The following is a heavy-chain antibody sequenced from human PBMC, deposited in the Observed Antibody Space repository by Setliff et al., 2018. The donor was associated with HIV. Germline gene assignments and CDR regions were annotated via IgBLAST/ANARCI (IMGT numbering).Heavy chain of an antibody. Sequence: SETLSLTCTVSGASISSVGYYWSWIRQSPGKGLEWIGYIFYSGSTNYNPSLKSRVTISVDTSENQFSLKLSSVTAADTAVYYCARTPQEVVVVAATRPYYYYYMDVWGKGTTVTVSS. CDR3: ARTPQEVVVVAATRPYYYYYMDV. J-gene: IGHJ6*03. CDR2: IFYSGST. CDR1: GASISSVGYY. V-gene: IGHV4-61*08. D-gene: IGHD2-15*01.